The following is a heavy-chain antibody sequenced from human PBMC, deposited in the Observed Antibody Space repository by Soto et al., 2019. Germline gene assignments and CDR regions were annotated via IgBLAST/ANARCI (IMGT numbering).Heavy chain of an antibody. CDR2: IYHSGST. CDR1: GYSISSGYY. J-gene: IGHJ4*02. D-gene: IGHD6-13*01. V-gene: IGHV4-38-2*01. Sequence: SETLSLTCAVSGYSISSGYYWGWIRQPPGKGLEWIGSIYHSGSTYYNPSLKSRVTISVDTSKNQFSLKLSSVAAADTAVYYCARGIAAAGAFDYWGQGTLVTVSS. CDR3: ARGIAAAGAFDY.